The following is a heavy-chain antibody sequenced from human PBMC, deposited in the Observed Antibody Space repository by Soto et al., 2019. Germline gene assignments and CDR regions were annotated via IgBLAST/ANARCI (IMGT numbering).Heavy chain of an antibody. D-gene: IGHD3-3*01. CDR1: GWYFRGYY. J-gene: IGHJ4*02. CDR3: ARGLTYYDFWSGYSYYFDY. Sequence: PSETLSLTCTVYGWYFRGYYWSWIRQPPGKGLEWIGEINHSGSTNYNPSLKSRVTISVDTSKNQFSLKLSSVTAADTAVYYCARGLTYYDFWSGYSYYFDYWGQGTLVTVSS. CDR2: INHSGST. V-gene: IGHV4-34*01.